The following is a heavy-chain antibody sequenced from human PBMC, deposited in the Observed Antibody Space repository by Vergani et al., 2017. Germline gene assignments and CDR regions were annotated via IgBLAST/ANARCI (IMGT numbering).Heavy chain of an antibody. J-gene: IGHJ3*01. V-gene: IGHV5-51*01. D-gene: IGHD3-16*01. CDR2: IYPGDSEV. CDR3: AGGGHDSENGGAFQL. CDR1: GYIFSNFW. Sequence: EKQLVQSGSETKQPGESLKISCQAFGYIFSNFWIGWVRQRPGRGLEWMGIIYPGDSEVKSNPTFRGQVIFSVDTSVNTAYLQWRSLQASDTATYFCAGGGHDSENGGAFQLWGQGTNITVSS.